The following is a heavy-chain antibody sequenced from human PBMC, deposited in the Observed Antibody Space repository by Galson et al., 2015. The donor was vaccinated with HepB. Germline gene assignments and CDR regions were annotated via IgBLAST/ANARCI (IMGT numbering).Heavy chain of an antibody. D-gene: IGHD4-23*01. CDR3: ARGVWTVVTPGGAFDI. V-gene: IGHV4-59*01. CDR2: IYYSGST. Sequence: ETLSLTCTVSGGSISSYYWSWIRQPPGKGLEWIGYIYYSGSTNYNPSLKSRVTISVDTSKNQFSLKLSSVTAADTAVYYCARGVWTVVTPGGAFDIWGQGTMVTVSS. CDR1: GGSISSYY. J-gene: IGHJ3*02.